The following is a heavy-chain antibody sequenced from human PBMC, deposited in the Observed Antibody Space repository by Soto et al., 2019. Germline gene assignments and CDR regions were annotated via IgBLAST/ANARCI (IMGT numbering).Heavy chain of an antibody. CDR3: ARHGNTVTTGYYYGMDV. J-gene: IGHJ6*02. V-gene: IGHV4-39*01. Sequence: SETLSLTCTVSGASISSSNYYWGWIRQPPGRGLEWIGTMYYSGRTYYNPSLKSRVTTSVDTSKNQFSLKLSAVTTTDTAVHYCARHGNTVTTGYYYGMDVWGQGTTVTVSS. CDR2: MYYSGRT. CDR1: GASISSSNYY. D-gene: IGHD4-17*01.